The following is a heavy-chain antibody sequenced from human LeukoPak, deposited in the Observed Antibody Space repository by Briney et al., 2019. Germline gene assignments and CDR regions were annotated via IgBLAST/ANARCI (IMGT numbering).Heavy chain of an antibody. CDR2: IYYSGST. J-gene: IGHJ4*02. Sequence: SETLSLTCTVSGGSISSGDYYWGWIRQPPGKGLEWIGYIYYSGSTYYNPSLKSRVTISVDTSKNQFSLKLSSVTAADTAVYYCARVYYYDSSGYLYYFDYWGKGTLVTVSS. V-gene: IGHV4-30-4*01. CDR1: GGSISSGDYY. CDR3: ARVYYYDSSGYLYYFDY. D-gene: IGHD3-22*01.